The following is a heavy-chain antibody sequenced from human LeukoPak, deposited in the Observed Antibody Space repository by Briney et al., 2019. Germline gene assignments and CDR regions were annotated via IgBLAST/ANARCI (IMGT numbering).Heavy chain of an antibody. CDR1: GGSFSGYY. Sequence: SETLSLTCAVYGGSFSGYYWSWIRQPPGKGLEWIGEINHSGSTNYNPSLKSRVTISVDTSKNQFSLKLSSVTAADTAVYYCARGKGQITMIVVPIQYYFDYWGQGTLVTVSS. V-gene: IGHV4-34*01. CDR3: ARGKGQITMIVVPIQYYFDY. D-gene: IGHD3-22*01. CDR2: INHSGST. J-gene: IGHJ4*02.